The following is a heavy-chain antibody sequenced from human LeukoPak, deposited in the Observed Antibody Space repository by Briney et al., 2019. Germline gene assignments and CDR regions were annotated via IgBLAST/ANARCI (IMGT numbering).Heavy chain of an antibody. D-gene: IGHD2-15*01. Sequence: GGSLRLSCAASGFTFSSYAMSWVRQAPGKGLEWVANIKQDGSEKYYVDSVKGRFTISRDNAKNSLYLQMNSLRAEDTAVYYCATSARTYIGSSLDYWGQGTLVTVSS. CDR2: IKQDGSEK. CDR1: GFTFSSYA. V-gene: IGHV3-7*01. CDR3: ATSARTYIGSSLDY. J-gene: IGHJ4*02.